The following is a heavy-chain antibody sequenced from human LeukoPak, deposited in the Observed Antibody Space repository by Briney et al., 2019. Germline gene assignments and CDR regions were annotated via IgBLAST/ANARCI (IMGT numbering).Heavy chain of an antibody. CDR1: GYNFTSYW. V-gene: IGHV5-51*01. CDR2: PYPGDSDT. D-gene: IGHD3-10*01. J-gene: IGHJ4*02. CDR3: ARGYYGSSGFDY. Sequence: GESLKISCKSSGYNFTSYWIGWVRQMPGKGLEWLGIPYPGDSDTRYSPPFQGQVTISADKSISTAYLQWSSLQASDTAIYYCARGYYGSSGFDYWGQGTLVTVSS.